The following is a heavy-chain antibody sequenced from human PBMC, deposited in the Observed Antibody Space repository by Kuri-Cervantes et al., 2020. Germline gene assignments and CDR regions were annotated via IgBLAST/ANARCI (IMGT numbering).Heavy chain of an antibody. CDR1: GFTLSSYA. CDR2: ISYDGSNK. D-gene: IGHD6-19*01. CDR3: AKVLAVAGGGELDY. Sequence: GESLKISCAASGFTLSSYAMHWVRQAPGKGLEWVAVISYDGSNKYYADSAKGRFTISRDNSKNTLYLQMNSLRAEDTAVYYCAKVLAVAGGGELDYWGQGTLVTVSS. V-gene: IGHV3-30*01. J-gene: IGHJ4*02.